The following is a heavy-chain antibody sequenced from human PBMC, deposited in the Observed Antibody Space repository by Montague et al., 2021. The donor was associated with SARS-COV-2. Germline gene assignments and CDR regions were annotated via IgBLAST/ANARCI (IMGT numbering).Heavy chain of an antibody. Sequence: SLRLSCAASGFTFSDYAMHWVRQPPGKGLEWVAFINWNGGGIHYADSVKGRFTISRDNAENALYLQMNSLRSEDTALYFCAKEELLTTDGEGVVSAFDNWGQGTLVTVSS. CDR1: GFTFSDYA. V-gene: IGHV3-9*01. D-gene: IGHD4-11*01. J-gene: IGHJ4*02. CDR2: INWNGGGI. CDR3: AKEELLTTDGEGVVSAFDN.